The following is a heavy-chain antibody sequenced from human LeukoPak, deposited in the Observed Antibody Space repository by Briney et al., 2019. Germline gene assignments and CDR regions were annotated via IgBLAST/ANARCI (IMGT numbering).Heavy chain of an antibody. CDR2: IYYSGST. Sequence: PSETLSLTCTVSGGSISSGDYYWSWIRQPPGKGLEWIGYIYYSGSTYYNPSLKSRVTISVDTSKNQFSLKLSSVTAADTAVYYCASVPYYYDSSGSDYWGQGTLVTVSS. CDR3: ASVPYYYDSSGSDY. J-gene: IGHJ4*02. V-gene: IGHV4-30-4*08. D-gene: IGHD3-22*01. CDR1: GGSISSGDYY.